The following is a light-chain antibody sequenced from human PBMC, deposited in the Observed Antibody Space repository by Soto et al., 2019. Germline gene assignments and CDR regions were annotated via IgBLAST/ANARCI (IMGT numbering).Light chain of an antibody. CDR3: HKYNSASFA. Sequence: DIQMTQSPSSLSASIGDRVTITCRASQGITDFLAWYQQKPGKVPKPLIYAASTLQSGVPSRFSGSGSGTDFTLTISSLQPEDVATYYCHKYNSASFAFGPGTKVDIK. J-gene: IGKJ3*01. CDR2: AAS. CDR1: QGITDF. V-gene: IGKV1-27*01.